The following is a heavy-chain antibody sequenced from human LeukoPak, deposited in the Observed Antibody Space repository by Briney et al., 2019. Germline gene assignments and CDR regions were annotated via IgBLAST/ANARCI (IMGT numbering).Heavy chain of an antibody. CDR1: GFTVSSNY. V-gene: IGHV3-53*01. D-gene: IGHD6-13*01. CDR2: IYSGGST. CDR3: ATRGAAGTGDF. J-gene: IGHJ4*02. Sequence: GGSLRLSCAASGFTVSSNYMSWVRQAPGKGLEWVSVIYSGGSTYYADSVKGRFTISRDNSKNTLYLQMNSLRADDTAVYYCATRGAAGTGDFWGQGTLLTVSS.